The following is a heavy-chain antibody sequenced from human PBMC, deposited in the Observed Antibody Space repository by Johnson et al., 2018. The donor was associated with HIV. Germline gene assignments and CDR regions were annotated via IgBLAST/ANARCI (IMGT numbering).Heavy chain of an antibody. Sequence: VQLVESGGGVVQPGRSLRLSCAASGFTFSNYAMHWVRQAPGKGLEWVAVISYDGSNKYYADSVKGRFTISRDNSKNTLYLQMNSLRAEDTAVYYCARQTLSAFDIWGQGTMVTVSS. J-gene: IGHJ3*02. V-gene: IGHV3-30*04. CDR3: ARQTLSAFDI. CDR1: GFTFSNYA. CDR2: ISYDGSNK.